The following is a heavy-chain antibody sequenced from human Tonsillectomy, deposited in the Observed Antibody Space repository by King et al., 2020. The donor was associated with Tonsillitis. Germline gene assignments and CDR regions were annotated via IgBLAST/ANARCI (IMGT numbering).Heavy chain of an antibody. Sequence: HVQLQESGPGLVKPSETLSLTCTVSGGSISSYYWIWIRQPAGKGLEWIGRIYSSGSTNYNPSLKSRVTMSVDTSKNQFSLKLSSVTAADTAVYYCARDSAVGGTRFDYWGQGTLVTVSS. CDR2: IYSSGST. CDR1: GGSISSYY. J-gene: IGHJ4*02. V-gene: IGHV4-4*07. D-gene: IGHD6-19*01. CDR3: ARDSAVGGTRFDY.